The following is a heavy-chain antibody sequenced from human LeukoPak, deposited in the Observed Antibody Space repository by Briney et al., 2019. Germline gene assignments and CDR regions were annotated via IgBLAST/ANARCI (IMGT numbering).Heavy chain of an antibody. J-gene: IGHJ6*02. Sequence: PGGSPRLSCAASGFTFSSYDMHWVRHATGKGLEWVSAIGTAGDTYYPGSVKGRFTISRENAKNSLYLQMNSLRAGDTAVYYCARAYQASEWLYPSSMDVWGQGTTVTVSS. V-gene: IGHV3-13*01. CDR1: GFTFSSYD. D-gene: IGHD3-3*01. CDR2: IGTAGDT. CDR3: ARAYQASEWLYPSSMDV.